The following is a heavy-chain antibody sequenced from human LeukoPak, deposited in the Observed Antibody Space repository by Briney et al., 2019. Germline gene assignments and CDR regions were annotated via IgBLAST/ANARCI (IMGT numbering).Heavy chain of an antibody. CDR1: GGSISSYY. J-gene: IGHJ5*02. CDR2: IYTSGST. Sequence: SETLSLTCTVSGGSISSYYWSWIRQPAGKGLEWIGHIYTSGSTDYNPSLKSRVTMSVDTSKNQFSLKLSSVTAADTAVYYCARIRYCSSTSCYAGVHWFDPWGQGTLVTVSS. D-gene: IGHD2-2*01. CDR3: ARIRYCSSTSCYAGVHWFDP. V-gene: IGHV4-4*07.